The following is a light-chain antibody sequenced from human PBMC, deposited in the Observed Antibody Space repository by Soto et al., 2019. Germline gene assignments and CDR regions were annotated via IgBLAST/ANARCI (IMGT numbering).Light chain of an antibody. Sequence: DIQMTQSPSTLSASVGDRVTITCRATQSIGSWLAWYQRKPGKAPKVLIYDASSLETGTPLRFSGSGSGTEFTLTISSLQPEDFATYYCQQYQSYSWTFGQGTKVEVK. V-gene: IGKV1-5*01. CDR2: DAS. CDR1: QSIGSW. CDR3: QQYQSYSWT. J-gene: IGKJ1*01.